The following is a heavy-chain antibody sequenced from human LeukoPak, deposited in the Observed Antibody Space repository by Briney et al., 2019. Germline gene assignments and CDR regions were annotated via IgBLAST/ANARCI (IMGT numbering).Heavy chain of an antibody. CDR1: GYTFTSYY. CDR2: INSSGGST. D-gene: IGHD3-22*01. J-gene: IGHJ4*02. CDR3: ARGGQSYYYDSSGYGDY. V-gene: IGHV1-46*01. Sequence: ASVKVSCKASGYTFTSYYMHWVRQAPGQGLEWMGIINSSGGSTSYAQKFQGRVTMTRDTSTSTVYMELSSLRSEDTAVYYCARGGQSYYYDSSGYGDYWGQGTLVTVSS.